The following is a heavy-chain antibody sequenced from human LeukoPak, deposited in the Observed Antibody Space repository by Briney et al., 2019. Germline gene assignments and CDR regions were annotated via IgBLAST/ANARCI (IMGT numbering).Heavy chain of an antibody. D-gene: IGHD2-15*01. CDR1: GYTFTGYY. CDR3: ARDHQRYCSGGSCYSDNWFDP. Sequence: ASVKVSCKASGYTFTGYYMHWVRQAPGQGLEWMGWINPNSGGTNYAQKFQGRVTMTRDTSISTAYMELSRLRSDDTVVYYCARDHQRYCSGGSCYSDNWFDPWGQGTLVTVSS. V-gene: IGHV1-2*02. J-gene: IGHJ5*02. CDR2: INPNSGGT.